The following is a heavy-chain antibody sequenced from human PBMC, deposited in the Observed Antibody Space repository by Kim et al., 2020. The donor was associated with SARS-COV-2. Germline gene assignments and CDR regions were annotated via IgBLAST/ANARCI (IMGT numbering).Heavy chain of an antibody. CDR1: GGSISSYY. V-gene: IGHV4-59*01. CDR2: IYYSGST. Sequence: SETLSLTCTVSGGSISSYYWSWIRQPPGKGLEWIGYIYYSGSTNYNPSLKSRVTISVDTSKNQFSLKLSSVTAADTAVYYCARVPPSNYDSSGYYINWYFDLWGRGTLVTVSS. CDR3: ARVPPSNYDSSGYYINWYFDL. J-gene: IGHJ2*01. D-gene: IGHD3-22*01.